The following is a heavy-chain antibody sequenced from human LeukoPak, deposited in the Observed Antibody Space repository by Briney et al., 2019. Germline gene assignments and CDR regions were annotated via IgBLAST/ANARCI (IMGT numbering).Heavy chain of an antibody. CDR1: GFTFSSYG. Sequence: PGGSLRLSCAASGFTFSSYGMHWVRQAPGKGLEWVAVISYDGSNKYYADSVKGRFTISRDNSKNTLYLQMNSLRAEDTAVYYCAKAESVDPYYDFWSGYYKGPSALDYWGQGTLVTVSS. J-gene: IGHJ4*02. V-gene: IGHV3-30*18. D-gene: IGHD3-3*01. CDR3: AKAESVDPYYDFWSGYYKGPSALDY. CDR2: ISYDGSNK.